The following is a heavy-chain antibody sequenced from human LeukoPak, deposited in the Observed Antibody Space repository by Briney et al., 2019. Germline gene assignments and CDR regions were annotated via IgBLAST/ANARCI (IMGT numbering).Heavy chain of an antibody. D-gene: IGHD3-22*01. V-gene: IGHV3-30*02. Sequence: PGGSLRLSCAASGFTFRTFGMHWVRQAPGKGLEWVALIWYDGSKKYYTDSVKGRFTISRDNSRNTLSLQMDSLRAEDTAVYYCHSYYYDSSGYYPFDYWGQGTLVTVSS. CDR1: GFTFRTFG. J-gene: IGHJ4*02. CDR2: IWYDGSKK. CDR3: HSYYYDSSGYYPFDY.